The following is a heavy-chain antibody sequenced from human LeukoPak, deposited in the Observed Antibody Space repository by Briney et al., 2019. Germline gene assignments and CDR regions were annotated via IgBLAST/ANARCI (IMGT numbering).Heavy chain of an antibody. CDR3: ARMSKDYCSNGVCSTGLDY. V-gene: IGHV5-51*07. Sequence: GESLKSSCKTSGYKFSDYWIGWVHQLPGRGREWMGSIYPADSDTEYSPSFQGQVTISADKSIRTAYLQWSSLKASDTAIYYCARMSKDYCSNGVCSTGLDYWGQGTLVTVSS. J-gene: IGHJ4*02. CDR2: IYPADSDT. CDR1: GYKFSDYW. D-gene: IGHD2-8*01.